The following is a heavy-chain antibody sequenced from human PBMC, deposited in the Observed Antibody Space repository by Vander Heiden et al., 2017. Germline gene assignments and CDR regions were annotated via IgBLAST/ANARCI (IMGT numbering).Heavy chain of an antibody. CDR1: GFTFSSYA. CDR2: IRGSGGST. D-gene: IGHD3-22*01. Sequence: EVQLLESGGGLVQPGGSLRLSCAASGFTFSSYAMSWVRQAPGKGVGWVSAIRGSGGSTYYADSVKGRFTISRDNSKNTLYLQMNSLRAEETAVYYCAKKLAKYYYDSSWDDLFDYWCQGTLVTVSS. V-gene: IGHV3-23*01. J-gene: IGHJ4*02. CDR3: AKKLAKYYYDSSWDDLFDY.